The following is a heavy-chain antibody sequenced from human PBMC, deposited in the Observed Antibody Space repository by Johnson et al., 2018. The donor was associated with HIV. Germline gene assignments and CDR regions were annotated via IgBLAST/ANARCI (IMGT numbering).Heavy chain of an antibody. CDR2: ISYNGSNE. Sequence: VQLVESGGGVVQPGRSLRLSCAASGFTFSSYAMHWVRQAPGKGLEWVAVISYNGSNEYYADSVKGRFTISRDNSKNTLYLQVNSLRPEDTAIYYCARDRITYYDFWSGSGGAFDIWGQGTMVTVSS. J-gene: IGHJ3*02. CDR1: GFTFSSYA. V-gene: IGHV3-30*04. D-gene: IGHD3-3*01. CDR3: ARDRITYYDFWSGSGGAFDI.